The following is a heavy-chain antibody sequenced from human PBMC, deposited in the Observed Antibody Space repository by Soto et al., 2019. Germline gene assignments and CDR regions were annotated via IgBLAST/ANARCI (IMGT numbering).Heavy chain of an antibody. Sequence: GGSLRLSCAASGFTFSSYAMSWVRQAPGKGLEWVSAISGSGGSTYYADSVKGRFTISRDNSKNTLFLQMNSLGAEDTAVYYCAKVVYDSSGYALVYYYYGMDVWGQGTTVTVSS. CDR2: ISGSGGST. D-gene: IGHD3-22*01. V-gene: IGHV3-23*01. J-gene: IGHJ6*02. CDR1: GFTFSSYA. CDR3: AKVVYDSSGYALVYYYYGMDV.